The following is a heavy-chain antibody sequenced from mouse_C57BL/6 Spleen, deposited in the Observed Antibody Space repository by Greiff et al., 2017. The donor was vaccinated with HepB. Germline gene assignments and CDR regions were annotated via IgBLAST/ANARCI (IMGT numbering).Heavy chain of an antibody. Sequence: QVQLQQPGAELVKPGASVKLSCKASGYTFTSYWMQWVKQRPGQVLEWIGEIDPSDSYTNYNQKFKGKVTLTVDTSSSTAYMQLSSLTSEDSAVYSCAIVGDGGRTWFAYWGQGTLVTVSA. CDR2: IDPSDSYT. CDR3: AIVGDGGRTWFAY. CDR1: GYTFTSYW. V-gene: IGHV1-50*01. D-gene: IGHD1-1*02. J-gene: IGHJ3*01.